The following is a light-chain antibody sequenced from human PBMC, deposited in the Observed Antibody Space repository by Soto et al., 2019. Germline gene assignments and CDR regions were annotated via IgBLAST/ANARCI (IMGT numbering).Light chain of an antibody. CDR1: QSVSSH. CDR3: QQRSNWTLT. CDR2: DAS. Sequence: EIVLTQSPATLSLSPGERATLSCRASQSVSSHLAWYQQKPGQAPRLLIYDASNRATGIPARFSGSGSGTDFTLTISSLEPEDFAVYYCQQRSNWTLTFGQGTKVEIK. V-gene: IGKV3-11*01. J-gene: IGKJ1*01.